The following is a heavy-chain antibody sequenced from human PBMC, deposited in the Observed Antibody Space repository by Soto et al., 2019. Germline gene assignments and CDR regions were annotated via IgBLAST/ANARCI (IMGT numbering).Heavy chain of an antibody. J-gene: IGHJ4*02. CDR3: ARGASYSSSWYVGY. D-gene: IGHD6-13*01. CDR1: GGSFSGYY. V-gene: IGHV4-34*01. CDR2: INHSGST. Sequence: SETLSLTCAVYGGSFSGYYWSWIRQPPGKGLEWIGEINHSGSTNYNPSLKSRVTISVDRSKNQFSLKLSSVTAADTAVYYCARGASYSSSWYVGYWGQGTLVTVSS.